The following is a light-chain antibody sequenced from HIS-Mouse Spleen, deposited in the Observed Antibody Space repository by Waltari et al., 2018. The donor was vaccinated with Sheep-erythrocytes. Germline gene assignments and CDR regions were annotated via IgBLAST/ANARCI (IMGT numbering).Light chain of an antibody. J-gene: IGLJ1*01. CDR1: SSDVGGYNY. Sequence: QSALTQPRSVSGSPGQSVTISCTGTSSDVGGYNYVSWYQQHPGKTPKLMTYEVSKQPQWVPDRFSGSTSGNTASLTISGLQAEDEADYYCCSYAGSYNHVFATGTKVTVL. V-gene: IGLV2-11*01. CDR2: EVS. CDR3: CSYAGSYNHV.